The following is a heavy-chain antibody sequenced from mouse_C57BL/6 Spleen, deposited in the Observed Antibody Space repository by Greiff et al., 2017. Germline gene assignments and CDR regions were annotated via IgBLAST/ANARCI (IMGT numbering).Heavy chain of an antibody. V-gene: IGHV2-2*01. Sequence: QVQLQQSGPGLVQPSQSLSITCTVSGFSLTSYGVHWVRQSPGKGLEWLGVIGSGGSTDYNAAFISRLSISKDNSKSQVFFKMNSRQADDTAIYYCARNVLTGTVWFAYWGQGTLVTVSA. D-gene: IGHD4-1*01. CDR1: GFSLTSYG. CDR3: ARNVLTGTVWFAY. J-gene: IGHJ3*01. CDR2: IGSGGST.